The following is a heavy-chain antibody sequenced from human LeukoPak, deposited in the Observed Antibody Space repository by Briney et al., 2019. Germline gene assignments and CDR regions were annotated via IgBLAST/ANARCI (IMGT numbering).Heavy chain of an antibody. Sequence: SETLSLTRTVSGASISPDYWSWLRQPPGKGLEWIGYVHHTGTTRYNPSLNSRVTISVDTSQNQFSLRLRSVTATDTAVYYCARGAGWYGSWGQGTLVAVSS. CDR1: GASISPDY. J-gene: IGHJ5*01. CDR3: ARGAGWYGS. V-gene: IGHV4-59*01. CDR2: VHHTGTT.